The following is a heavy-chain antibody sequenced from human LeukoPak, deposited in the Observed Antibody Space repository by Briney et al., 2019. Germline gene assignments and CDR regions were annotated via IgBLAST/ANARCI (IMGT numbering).Heavy chain of an antibody. D-gene: IGHD5-18*01. Sequence: SETLSLTCTVSGGSISSYYWSWIRQPPGKGLEWIGYIYYSGSTNYNPSLKSRVTISVDTSKNQFSLKLSSVTAADTAVYYCARDLSYGGPGYFDYWGQGTLVTVSS. CDR1: GGSISSYY. CDR2: IYYSGST. CDR3: ARDLSYGGPGYFDY. J-gene: IGHJ4*02. V-gene: IGHV4-59*01.